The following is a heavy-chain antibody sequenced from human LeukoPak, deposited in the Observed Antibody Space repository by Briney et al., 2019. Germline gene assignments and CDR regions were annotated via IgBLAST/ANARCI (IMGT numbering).Heavy chain of an antibody. CDR2: ISYDGSNK. V-gene: IGHV3-30-3*01. CDR1: GFTFSSYA. J-gene: IGHJ4*02. D-gene: IGHD6-19*01. CDR3: ARGQYSSGWYFGDY. Sequence: PGGSLRLSCAASGFTFSSYAMHWVRQAPGKGLEWVAVISYDGSNKYYADSVKGRFTISRDNSKNTLYLQMNSLRAEDTAVYYCARGQYSSGWYFGDYWGQGTLVTVSS.